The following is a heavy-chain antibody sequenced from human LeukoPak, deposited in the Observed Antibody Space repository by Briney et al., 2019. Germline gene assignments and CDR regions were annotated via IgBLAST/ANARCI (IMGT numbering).Heavy chain of an antibody. J-gene: IGHJ6*03. CDR1: GYSFTSYW. Sequence: PGESLKISCKGSGYSFTSYWIGWVRQMPGKGLEWMGIIYPGDSDTRYSPSFQGQVTISADKSISTAYLQWSSLKASDTAMYYCARLHGDYYYYYYMDVWGKGTTVTVSS. D-gene: IGHD4-17*01. CDR2: IYPGDSDT. V-gene: IGHV5-51*01. CDR3: ARLHGDYYYYYYMDV.